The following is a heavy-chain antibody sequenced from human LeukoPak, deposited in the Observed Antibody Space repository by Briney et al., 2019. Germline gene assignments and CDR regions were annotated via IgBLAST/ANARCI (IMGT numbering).Heavy chain of an antibody. D-gene: IGHD5-24*01. CDR2: VYYRSKWSK. CDR3: ARGDQDFDF. V-gene: IGHV6-1*01. J-gene: IGHJ4*02. Sequence: SQTLSLTCGISGDSVSSKSVWNWIRQSPSRGLEWLGRVYYRSKWSKNYAVSVKSRITINPDTSTNQFSLQLSSVTAEDTAVYYCARGDQDFDFWGQGALVTVSS. CDR1: GDSVSSKSV.